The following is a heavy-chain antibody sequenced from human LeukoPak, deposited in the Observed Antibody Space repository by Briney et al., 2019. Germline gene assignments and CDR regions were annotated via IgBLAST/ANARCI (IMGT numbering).Heavy chain of an antibody. CDR3: ARDPSSGWYRSAFDI. CDR1: GGSISSSSNY. D-gene: IGHD6-19*01. V-gene: IGHV4-39*02. Sequence: PSETLSLTCTVSGGSISSSSNYWGWIRQPPGKGLEWIGSIYYSGSTYYNPSLKSRVTISVDTSKNQFSLKLSSVTAADTAVYYCARDPSSGWYRSAFDIWGQGTMVTVSS. CDR2: IYYSGST. J-gene: IGHJ3*02.